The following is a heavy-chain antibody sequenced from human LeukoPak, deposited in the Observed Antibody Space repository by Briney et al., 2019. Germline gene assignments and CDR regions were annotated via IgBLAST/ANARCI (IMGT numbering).Heavy chain of an antibody. CDR2: IWYDGSSK. Sequence: PGRSLRLSCAASGFTFSSYGMHWVRQAPGKGLEWAALIWYDGSSKHYADSVRGRFTISRDNSENTLYLQMNSLRAEDTAVYYCARDFELSHWRQGTLVTVSS. V-gene: IGHV3-33*01. CDR1: GFTFSSYG. D-gene: IGHD3-16*02. CDR3: ARDFELSH. J-gene: IGHJ4*02.